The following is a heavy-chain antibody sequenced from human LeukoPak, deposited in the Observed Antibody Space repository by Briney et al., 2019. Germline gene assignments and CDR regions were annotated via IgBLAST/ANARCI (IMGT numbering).Heavy chain of an antibody. D-gene: IGHD6-19*01. CDR2: IDPSDSYT. V-gene: IGHV5-10-1*01. Sequence: GESLMISCKGSGYSFTSYWISWVRQMPGKGLEWMGRIDPSDSYTNYSSSFQGNVTISADRYISTVYLQWSSLKATDTAMYYCARHSAGIVVAGKWGQGTLVTVSS. J-gene: IGHJ4*02. CDR3: ARHSAGIVVAGK. CDR1: GYSFTSYW.